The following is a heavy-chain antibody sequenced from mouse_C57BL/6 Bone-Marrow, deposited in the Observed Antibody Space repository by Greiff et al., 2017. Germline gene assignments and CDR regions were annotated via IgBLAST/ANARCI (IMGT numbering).Heavy chain of an antibody. CDR1: GFTFSDYG. CDR2: ISSGSSTI. CDR3: ARLGDCEDCYAMDY. D-gene: IGHD4-1*01. V-gene: IGHV5-17*01. Sequence: EVMLVESGGGLVKPGGSLKLSCAASGFTFSDYGMHWVRQAPEKGLEWVAYISSGSSTIYYADTLKGRFTLSRDNAKNTLFLQMTSLRSEDTAMYYCARLGDCEDCYAMDYWGQGTSVTVSS. J-gene: IGHJ4*01.